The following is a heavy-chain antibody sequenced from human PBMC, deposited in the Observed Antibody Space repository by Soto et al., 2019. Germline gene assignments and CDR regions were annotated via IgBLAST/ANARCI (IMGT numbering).Heavy chain of an antibody. D-gene: IGHD6-19*01. V-gene: IGHV3-23*01. Sequence: GGSLRLSCAASGFTFSSYAMSWVRQAPGKGLEWVSAISGGGGTTNYADSVKGRFTISRDNSKNTLYLQMTSLRAEDTAVYYCAKGDRSSGWLWGQGTLVTVSS. CDR1: GFTFSSYA. CDR2: ISGGGGTT. J-gene: IGHJ4*02. CDR3: AKGDRSSGWL.